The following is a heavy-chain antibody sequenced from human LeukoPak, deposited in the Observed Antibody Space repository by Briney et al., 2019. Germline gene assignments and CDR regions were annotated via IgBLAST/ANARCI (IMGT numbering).Heavy chain of an antibody. V-gene: IGHV1-2*02. CDR1: GYTFTGYY. CDR2: INPNSGGT. Sequence: GASVKVSCKASGYTFTGYYMHWVRQAPGQGLEWMGWINPNSGGTNYAQKFQGRVTMTRDTSISTAYMELSRLRSDDTAVYYCARAQDYDYYYYYYMDVWGKGTTVTISS. D-gene: IGHD4-17*01. J-gene: IGHJ6*03. CDR3: ARAQDYDYYYYYYMDV.